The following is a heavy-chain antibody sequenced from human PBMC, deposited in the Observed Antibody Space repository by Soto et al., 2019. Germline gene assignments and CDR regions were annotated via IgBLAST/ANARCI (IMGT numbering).Heavy chain of an antibody. CDR2: FNAGSGNT. D-gene: IGHD4-4*01. J-gene: IGHJ4*02. CDR3: AIIGSGDYSDFDY. V-gene: IGHV1-3*01. CDR1: GYTFTSYS. Sequence: SCKASGYTFTSYSMHWVRQAPGQRLEWMGWFNAGSGNTKYSQKFQGRVTITRDTSTTTVYMDLRSLGSDDTAVYYCAIIGSGDYSDFDYWGQGTLVTVSS.